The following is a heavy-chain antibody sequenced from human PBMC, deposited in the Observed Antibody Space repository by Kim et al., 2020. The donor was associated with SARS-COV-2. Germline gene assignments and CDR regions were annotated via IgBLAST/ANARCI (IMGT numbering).Heavy chain of an antibody. V-gene: IGHV3-43*01. CDR3: AKDIAAPPAFYYGMDV. D-gene: IGHD2-15*01. J-gene: IGHJ6*02. CDR2: ISWDGGST. CDR1: GFTFDDYT. Sequence: GGSLRLSCAASGFTFDDYTMHWVRQAPGKGLEWVSLISWDGGSTYYADSVKGRFTISRDNSKNSLYLQMNSLRTEDTALYYCAKDIAAPPAFYYGMDVWGQGTTVTVSS.